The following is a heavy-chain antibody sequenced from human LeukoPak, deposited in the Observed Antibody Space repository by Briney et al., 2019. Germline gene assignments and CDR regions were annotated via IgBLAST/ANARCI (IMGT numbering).Heavy chain of an antibody. J-gene: IGHJ4*02. CDR1: GFTFSSFA. CDR3: AKARGATVNAPVEY. V-gene: IGHV3-23*01. D-gene: IGHD1-26*01. Sequence: GGSLRLSCAASGFTFSSFAMSWVRQAPGKGLEWVSSLRGAGRGNTYHADSVKGRFTIPRDDSKNTLYLQMISLRVEDRAVYHCAKARGATVNAPVEYWGQGTLVTVSS. CDR2: LRGAGRGNT.